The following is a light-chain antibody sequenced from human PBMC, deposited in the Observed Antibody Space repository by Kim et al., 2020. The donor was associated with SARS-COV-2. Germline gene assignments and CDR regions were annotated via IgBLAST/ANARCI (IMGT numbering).Light chain of an antibody. V-gene: IGKV1-5*01. CDR3: QQYNSYKT. CDR2: DAS. J-gene: IGKJ1*01. Sequence: SASVEDRVTITCRARQSISSWLAWYQQKPGKAPKLLIYDASSLESGVPSRFSGSGSGTEFTLTISSLQPDDFATYYCQQYNSYKTFGQGTKVDIK. CDR1: QSISSW.